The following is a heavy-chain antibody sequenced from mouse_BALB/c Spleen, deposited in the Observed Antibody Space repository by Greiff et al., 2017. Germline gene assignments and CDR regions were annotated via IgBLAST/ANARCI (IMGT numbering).Heavy chain of an antibody. Sequence: EVKLQESGPGLVKPSQSLSLTCSVTGYSITSGYYWNWIRQFPGNKLEWMGYISYDGSNNYNPSLKNRISITRDTSKNQFFLKLNSVTTEDTATYYCARTATTFYYFDYWGQGTTLTVSS. CDR3: ARTATTFYYFDY. CDR1: GYSITSGYY. V-gene: IGHV3-6*02. D-gene: IGHD1-2*01. J-gene: IGHJ2*01. CDR2: ISYDGSN.